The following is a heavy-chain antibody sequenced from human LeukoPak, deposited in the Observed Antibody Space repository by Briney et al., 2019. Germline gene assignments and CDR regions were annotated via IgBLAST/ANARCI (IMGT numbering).Heavy chain of an antibody. CDR2: IFYSGTT. CDR3: ARGGTVVNGFDY. CDR1: GGSINSYY. D-gene: IGHD4-23*01. J-gene: IGHJ4*02. V-gene: IGHV4-59*01. Sequence: SETLSLTCTVSGGSINSYYWSWIRRPSGKGLEWIGYIFYSGTTNYNPSLKSRVTISVDTSQNQFSLKLSSVTAADTAVYYCARGGTVVNGFDYWGLGTLVTVSS.